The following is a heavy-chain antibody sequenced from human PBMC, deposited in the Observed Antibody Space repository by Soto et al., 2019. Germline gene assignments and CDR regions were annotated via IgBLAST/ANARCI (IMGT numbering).Heavy chain of an antibody. CDR3: ARGRTPDIVVVVAATDRYYFDY. V-gene: IGHV1-18*01. Sequence: GASVKVSCKASGYTFTSYGISWVRQAPGQGLEWMGWISAYNGNTNYAQKLQGRVTMTTDTSTSTAYMELRSLRSDDTAVYYCARGRTPDIVVVVAATDRYYFDYWGQGTLVTVSS. D-gene: IGHD2-15*01. CDR1: GYTFTSYG. CDR2: ISAYNGNT. J-gene: IGHJ4*02.